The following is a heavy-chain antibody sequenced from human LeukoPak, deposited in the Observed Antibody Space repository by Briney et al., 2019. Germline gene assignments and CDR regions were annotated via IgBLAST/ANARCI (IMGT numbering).Heavy chain of an antibody. CDR1: GYTFTSYG. CDR2: ISVYNGNT. V-gene: IGHV1-18*01. CDR3: ARDLPCGGDCYPGDY. Sequence: GASVKVSCKASGYTFTSYGISWVRQAPGQGLEWVGWISVYNGNTNYAQKLQGRVTRTTDTSKSTAYMELRSLRSDDTAVYYCARDLPCGGDCYPGDYWGQGTLVTVSS. D-gene: IGHD2-21*02. J-gene: IGHJ4*02.